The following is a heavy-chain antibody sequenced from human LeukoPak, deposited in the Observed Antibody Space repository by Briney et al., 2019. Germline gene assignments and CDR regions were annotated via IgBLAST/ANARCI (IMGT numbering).Heavy chain of an antibody. CDR2: IYPSDSDT. V-gene: IGHV5-51*01. J-gene: IGHJ4*02. CDR1: GYNFSSYW. Sequence: GESLKISCKGSGYNFSSYWIDWVRQMPGKGLEWMGIIYPSDSDTRYSPFFQGQVTISADKSIRTAYLQWNSLKASDTAMYYCARGGSFGTWETIDSWGQGTLVTVSS. D-gene: IGHD3-10*01. CDR3: ARGGSFGTWETIDS.